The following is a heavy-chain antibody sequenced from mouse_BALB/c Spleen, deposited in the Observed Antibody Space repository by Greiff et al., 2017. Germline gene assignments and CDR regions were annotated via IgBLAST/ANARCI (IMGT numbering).Heavy chain of an antibody. D-gene: IGHD4-1*01. V-gene: IGHV5-17*02. Sequence: EVNLVESGGGLVQPGGSRKLSCAASGFTFSSFGMHWVRQAPEKGLEWVAYISSGSSTIYYADTVKGRFTISRDNPKNTLFLQMTSLRSEDTAMYYCARSGNWATFAYWGQGTLVTVSA. CDR2: ISSGSSTI. CDR3: ARSGNWATFAY. CDR1: GFTFSSFG. J-gene: IGHJ3*01.